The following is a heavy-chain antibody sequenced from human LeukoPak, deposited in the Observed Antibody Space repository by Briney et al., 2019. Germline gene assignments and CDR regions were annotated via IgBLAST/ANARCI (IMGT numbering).Heavy chain of an antibody. CDR1: GGSFSGYY. V-gene: IGHV4-34*01. D-gene: IGHD3-3*01. CDR3: ARVILGFDP. Sequence: SETLSLTCAVYGGSFSGYYWSWIRQPPGKGLEWIGEINHSGSTNYNPSLKSRVTISVDTSKNQFSLKLISVTAADTAVYYCARVILGFDPWGQGTLVTVSS. J-gene: IGHJ5*02. CDR2: INHSGST.